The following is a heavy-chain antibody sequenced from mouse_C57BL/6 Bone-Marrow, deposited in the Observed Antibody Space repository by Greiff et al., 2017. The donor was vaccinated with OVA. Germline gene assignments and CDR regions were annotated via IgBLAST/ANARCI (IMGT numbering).Heavy chain of an antibody. Sequence: EVKVVESGGGLVQPGQSLKLSCESNEYEFPSHDMSWVRKTPEKRLELVAAINSDGGSTYYPDTMGRRFIISRDNTKKTLYLQMSSLRSEDTALYYCARHARYYGSSLWYFDVWGTGTTVTVSS. J-gene: IGHJ1*03. CDR2: INSDGGST. D-gene: IGHD1-1*01. CDR3: ARHARYYGSSLWYFDV. V-gene: IGHV5-2*01. CDR1: EYEFPSHD.